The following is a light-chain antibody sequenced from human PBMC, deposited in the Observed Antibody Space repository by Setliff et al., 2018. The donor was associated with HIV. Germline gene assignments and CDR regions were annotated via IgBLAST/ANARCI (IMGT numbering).Light chain of an antibody. J-gene: IGLJ1*01. CDR3: SSYVSSNNNYV. Sequence: GASTDLGRYNYVSWYQQHPGKAPKLMIYHVNNRPSGVSYRFSGSKSGNSASLIISELQTEDEADYYCSSYVSSNNNYVFGTGTKVTVL. V-gene: IGLV2-14*03. CDR2: HVN. CDR1: STDLGRYNY.